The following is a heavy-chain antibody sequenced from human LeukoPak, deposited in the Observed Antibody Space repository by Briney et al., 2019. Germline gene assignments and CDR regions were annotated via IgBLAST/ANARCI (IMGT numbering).Heavy chain of an antibody. J-gene: IGHJ4*02. CDR3: ARDNGENYHTAFDY. Sequence: GGSLRLSCAASGLTFSSAAMTWVRQAPGKGLEWVSLIGSSGGSTYYADSVKGRFTISRDNSKNTLYLQMNSLRAEDTAVYYCARDNGENYHTAFDYWGQGTLVTVS. CDR1: GLTFSSAA. V-gene: IGHV3-23*01. CDR2: IGSSGGST. D-gene: IGHD2-8*01.